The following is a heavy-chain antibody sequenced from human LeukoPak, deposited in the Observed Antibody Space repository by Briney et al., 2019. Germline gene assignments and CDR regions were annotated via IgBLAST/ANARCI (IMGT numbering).Heavy chain of an antibody. CDR1: GFTFSDCW. V-gene: IGHV3-7*01. J-gene: IGHJ4*02. D-gene: IGHD3-22*01. Sequence: GGSLRLSCAASGFTFSDCWMSWVRQAPGKGLEWVSNIKEDGSEKYYVDPVKGRFTISRDNAKNSLFLQMNNLRAEDTAVYYCARDRAHYETTGSRFDYWGQGILVTVSS. CDR3: ARDRAHYETTGSRFDY. CDR2: IKEDGSEK.